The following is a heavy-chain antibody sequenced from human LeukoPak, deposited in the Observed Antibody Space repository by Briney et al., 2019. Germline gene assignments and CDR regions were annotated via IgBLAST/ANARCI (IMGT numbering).Heavy chain of an antibody. J-gene: IGHJ4*02. Sequence: SETLSLTCTVSGDSVSSGIYYWSWIRQPPGKGLEWIGYIYYSGSTYYNPSLKSRVTISVDTSKNQFSLKLSSVTAADTAVYHCARSTFSSSWDYWGQGTLVTISA. CDR1: GDSVSSGIYY. CDR3: ARSTFSSSWDY. V-gene: IGHV4-61*01. CDR2: IYYSGST. D-gene: IGHD6-13*01.